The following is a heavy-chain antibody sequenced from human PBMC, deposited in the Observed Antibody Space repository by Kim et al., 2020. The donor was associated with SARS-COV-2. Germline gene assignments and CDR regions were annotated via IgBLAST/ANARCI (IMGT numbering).Heavy chain of an antibody. V-gene: IGHV1-18*01. CDR1: GYTFKIYG. Sequence: ASVKVSCKASGYTFKIYGISWVRQAPGQGLEWMGWVTPENGDTNYAQNLQDRVTMTTDTSTSTAYMDLRGLSSDDTAMYYCARLMTAGRTDAFDIWGQGT. D-gene: IGHD6-25*01. J-gene: IGHJ3*02. CDR2: VTPENGDT. CDR3: ARLMTAGRTDAFDI.